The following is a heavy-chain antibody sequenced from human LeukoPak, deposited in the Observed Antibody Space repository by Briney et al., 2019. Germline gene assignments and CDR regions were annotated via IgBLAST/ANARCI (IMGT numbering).Heavy chain of an antibody. CDR3: ARASVTRGFDY. CDR1: GFTFSSYW. J-gene: IGHJ4*02. D-gene: IGHD3-10*01. CDR2: VNTDGSIT. Sequence: GGSLRLSCAASGFTFSSYWMHWVRQAPGKGLVWVSRVNTDGSITSHADSVKGRFTTSRDNAKNTLYLQMNSLIAEDTAVYYCARASVTRGFDYWGQGTLVTVSS. V-gene: IGHV3-74*01.